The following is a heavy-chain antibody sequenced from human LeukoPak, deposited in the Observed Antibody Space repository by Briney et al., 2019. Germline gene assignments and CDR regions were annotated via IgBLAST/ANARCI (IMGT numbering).Heavy chain of an antibody. CDR2: IYPGDSDT. V-gene: IGHV5-51*01. CDR3: ARLGGYSSSWLEPYYYYYMDV. CDR1: GYSFTSYW. Sequence: GESLKISCKGSGYSFTSYWIGWVRQMPGKGLEWMGIIYPGDSDTRYSPSFQGQVTISADKSISTAYLQWSSLKASDTAMYYCARLGGYSSSWLEPYYYYYMDVWGKGTTVTISS. J-gene: IGHJ6*03. D-gene: IGHD6-13*01.